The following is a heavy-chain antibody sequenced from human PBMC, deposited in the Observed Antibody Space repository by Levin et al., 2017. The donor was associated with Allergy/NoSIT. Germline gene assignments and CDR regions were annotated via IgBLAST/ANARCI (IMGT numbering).Heavy chain of an antibody. CDR1: GFTFSAYA. J-gene: IGHJ4*02. CDR2: ISYDGRNK. D-gene: IGHD3-10*01. CDR3: ASTLGREAAVEDYYFDL. Sequence: SCAASGFTFSAYAMHWVRQAPGKGLEWLALISYDGRNKYYADSVKGRFTISRDNSNNTLYLQMRSLRPEDTAVYYCASTLGREAAVEDYYFDLWGQGTLVTVSS. V-gene: IGHV3-30*04.